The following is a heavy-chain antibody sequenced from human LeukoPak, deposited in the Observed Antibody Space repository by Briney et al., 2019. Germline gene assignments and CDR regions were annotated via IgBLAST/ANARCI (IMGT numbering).Heavy chain of an antibody. D-gene: IGHD2-15*01. V-gene: IGHV3-23*01. J-gene: IGHJ4*02. Sequence: GGSLRLSCAASGFTFSSNGMNWVRQAPGKGLEWVSGISGSGDSTYFADSVKGRFTISRDNAKNSLYLQMNSLRAEDTAVYYCARGAWDIVVVVAATHEPSFDYWGQGTLVTVSS. CDR2: ISGSGDST. CDR1: GFTFSSNG. CDR3: ARGAWDIVVVVAATHEPSFDY.